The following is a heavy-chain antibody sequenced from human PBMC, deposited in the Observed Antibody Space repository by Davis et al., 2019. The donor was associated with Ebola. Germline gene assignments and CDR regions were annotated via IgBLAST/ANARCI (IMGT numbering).Heavy chain of an antibody. CDR2: ISVGTKTT. D-gene: IGHD2-21*02. Sequence: PGGSLRPSCAASGFTFSGSSMNWVRQAPGKGLEWVAHISVGTKTTHYADSVNGRFTISRDNVKNSLYLQMNSLTDEDRAVYYCARGVDYGFDIWGQGTMVTVSS. J-gene: IGHJ3*02. V-gene: IGHV3-48*02. CDR1: GFTFSGSS. CDR3: ARGVDYGFDI.